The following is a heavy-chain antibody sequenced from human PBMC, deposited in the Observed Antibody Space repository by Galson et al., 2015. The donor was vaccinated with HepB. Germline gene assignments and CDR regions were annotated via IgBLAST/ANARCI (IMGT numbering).Heavy chain of an antibody. Sequence: SLRLSCAASGFTFSSYAMHWVRQAPGKGLEWVAVISYDGSNKYYADSVKGRFTISRDNSKNTLYLQMNSLRAEDTAVYYCARDPRYSSSWYGARGFDYWGQGTLVTVSS. D-gene: IGHD6-13*01. CDR2: ISYDGSNK. CDR1: GFTFSSYA. V-gene: IGHV3-30-3*01. J-gene: IGHJ4*02. CDR3: ARDPRYSSSWYGARGFDY.